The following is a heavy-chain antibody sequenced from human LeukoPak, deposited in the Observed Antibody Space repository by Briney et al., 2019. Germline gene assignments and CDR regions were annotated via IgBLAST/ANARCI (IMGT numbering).Heavy chain of an antibody. CDR1: GGSFSGYY. V-gene: IGHV4-34*01. CDR3: ARDAGHYYDSSGLWAFDI. J-gene: IGHJ3*02. Sequence: PSETLSLTCAVYGGSFSGYYWSWIRQPPGKGLEWIGEINHSGSTNYNPSLKSRVTISVDTSKNQFSLKLSSVTAADTAVYYCARDAGHYYDSSGLWAFDIWGQGTMVTVSS. D-gene: IGHD3-22*01. CDR2: INHSGST.